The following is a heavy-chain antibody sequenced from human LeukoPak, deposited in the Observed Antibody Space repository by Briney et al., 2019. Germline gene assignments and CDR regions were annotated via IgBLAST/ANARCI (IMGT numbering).Heavy chain of an antibody. V-gene: IGHV1-2*02. J-gene: IGHJ4*02. CDR2: INPNSGGT. Sequence: ASVKVSCKASGYTFTGYYMHWVRQAPEQGLEWMGWINPNSGGTNYAQKFQGRVTMTRDTSISTAYMELSRLRSDDTAVYYCARVNGVVPAATYFDYWGQGTLVTVSS. CDR1: GYTFTGYY. D-gene: IGHD2-2*01. CDR3: ARVNGVVPAATYFDY.